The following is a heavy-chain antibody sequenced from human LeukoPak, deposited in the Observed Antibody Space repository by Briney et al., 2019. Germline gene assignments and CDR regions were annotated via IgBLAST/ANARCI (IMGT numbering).Heavy chain of an antibody. CDR1: GVSFSDYG. V-gene: IGHV3-48*02. CDR3: ARAMRSGYDY. J-gene: IGHJ4*02. Sequence: GGSLRLSCAASGVSFSDYGLNWVRQAPGKRLEWVSYISSSSDSIYYADSVKGRFIISRDNAENSLYLQLNSLRDEDTAVYYCARAMRSGYDYWGQGTLVTVSS. CDR2: ISSSSDSI. D-gene: IGHD5-12*01.